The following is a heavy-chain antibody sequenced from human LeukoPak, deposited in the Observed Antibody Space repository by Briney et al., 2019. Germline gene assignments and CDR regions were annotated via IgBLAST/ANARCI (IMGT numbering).Heavy chain of an antibody. Sequence: PGGSLRLSCSASGFTFSNFALHWVRQAPGMGLEWVAAISYDGSSKYYADSVKGRFTISRDNSKNTLYLQMSSLRAEDTAVYYCVKGPGLRYFDPTFDIWGQGTMVTVS. J-gene: IGHJ3*02. CDR2: ISYDGSSK. CDR1: GFTFSNFA. V-gene: IGHV3-30*14. D-gene: IGHD3-9*01. CDR3: VKGPGLRYFDPTFDI.